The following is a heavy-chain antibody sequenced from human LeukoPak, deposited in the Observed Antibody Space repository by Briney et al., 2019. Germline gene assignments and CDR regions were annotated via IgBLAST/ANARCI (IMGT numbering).Heavy chain of an antibody. Sequence: SQTLSLTCNVSGVSITSSHSFWSWIRQPAGQGLEWIGRNFPSGTTNYNPSIQSRATISVDASKNQFSLKLRSMTAADTGVYFCARDEGLLRTLDVWGRGTLVTVSS. D-gene: IGHD2-21*01. V-gene: IGHV4-61*02. CDR3: ARDEGLLRTLDV. J-gene: IGHJ2*01. CDR1: GVSITSSHSF. CDR2: NFPSGTT.